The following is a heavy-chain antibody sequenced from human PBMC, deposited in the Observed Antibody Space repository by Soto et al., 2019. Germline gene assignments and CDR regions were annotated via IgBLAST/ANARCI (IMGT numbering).Heavy chain of an antibody. Sequence: QLQLQESGPGLVKPSETLSLTCTVSGGSISSRGYYWGWIRQPPGKGLEWIGTIYYSGSTYYNPSVTSRVTISVDTSKTLSSLKLSAVTAAGAAVYYCATSDWFGHWGQGTLVTVSS. J-gene: IGHJ5*02. D-gene: IGHD2-2*01. V-gene: IGHV4-39*01. CDR1: GGSISSRGYY. CDR3: ATSDWFGH. CDR2: IYYSGST.